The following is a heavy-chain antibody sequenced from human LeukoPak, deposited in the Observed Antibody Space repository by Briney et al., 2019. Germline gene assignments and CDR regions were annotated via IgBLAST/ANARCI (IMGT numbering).Heavy chain of an antibody. CDR1: GFTFSSYG. J-gene: IGHJ4*02. CDR2: ISYDGSKK. V-gene: IGHV3-30*18. D-gene: IGHD2-15*01. CDR3: AKETDIVVVVAAQNFDY. Sequence: PGGSLRLSCAASGFTFSSYGMRWVRQAPGKGLEWVAVISYDGSKKYYADSVKGRFTISRDNSKRTLYLQMNSLRAEDTAVYYCAKETDIVVVVAAQNFDYWGQGTLVTVSS.